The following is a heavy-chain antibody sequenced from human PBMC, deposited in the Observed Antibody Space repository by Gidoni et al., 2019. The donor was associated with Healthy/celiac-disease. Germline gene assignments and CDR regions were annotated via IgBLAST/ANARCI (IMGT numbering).Heavy chain of an antibody. V-gene: IGHV3-13*01. CDR3: ARGGLYSSGWPDAFDI. CDR2: IGTAGDT. D-gene: IGHD6-19*01. CDR1: GFTFSSYD. Sequence: EVQLVESGGGWVQPGGSLRLSCAASGFTFSSYDMHWVRQATGKGLEWVSAIGTAGDTYYPGSVKGRFTISRENAKNSLYLQMNSLRAGDTAVYYCARGGLYSSGWPDAFDIWGQGTMVTVSS. J-gene: IGHJ3*02.